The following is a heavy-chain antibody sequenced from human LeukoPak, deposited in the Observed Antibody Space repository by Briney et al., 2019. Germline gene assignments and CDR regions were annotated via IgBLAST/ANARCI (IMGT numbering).Heavy chain of an antibody. J-gene: IGHJ4*02. CDR1: GFRFTSFW. CDR3: ARVICSGDNCYRFYFDY. D-gene: IGHD2-15*01. Sequence: GGSLRLSCSASGFRFTSFWMGWVRQAPGKGLEWVANINEDGTDNYSVDSVKGRSSVSRDNAEKSVRVQMNNLRVEDTAIYYCARVICSGDNCYRFYFDYWGQGALVTVSS. V-gene: IGHV3-7*01. CDR2: INEDGTDN.